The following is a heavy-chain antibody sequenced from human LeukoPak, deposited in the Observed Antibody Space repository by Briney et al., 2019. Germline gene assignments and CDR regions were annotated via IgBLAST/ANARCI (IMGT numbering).Heavy chain of an antibody. J-gene: IGHJ6*02. D-gene: IGHD3-9*01. CDR3: ARDYAGYFNWLFPPYYYHGMDV. CDR1: GYTFTGYY. CDR2: INPNSGGT. V-gene: IGHV1-2*02. Sequence: PLASVKVSCKASGYTFTGYYMHWVRQAPGQGLEWMGWINPNSGGTNYAQKFQGRVTMTRDTSISTAYMELSRLRSDDTAVYYCARDYAGYFNWLFPPYYYHGMDVWGQGTTVTVSS.